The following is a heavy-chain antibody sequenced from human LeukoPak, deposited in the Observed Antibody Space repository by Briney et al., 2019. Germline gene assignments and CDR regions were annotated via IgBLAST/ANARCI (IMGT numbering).Heavy chain of an antibody. CDR1: GFTFSSYA. Sequence: GGSLRLSCAASGFTFSSYAMSWVRQAPGKGLEWVGTISGSGGTTYYADSVEGQFTISRDNSKNTLYLQMNSLTAEDTALYYCAKGGVEHRPFDYWGQGTLVTVSS. D-gene: IGHD3-10*01. V-gene: IGHV3-23*01. J-gene: IGHJ4*02. CDR3: AKGGVEHRPFDY. CDR2: ISGSGGTT.